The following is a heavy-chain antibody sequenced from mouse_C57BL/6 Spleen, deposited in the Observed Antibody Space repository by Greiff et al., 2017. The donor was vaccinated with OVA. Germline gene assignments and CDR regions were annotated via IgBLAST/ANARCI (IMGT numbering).Heavy chain of an antibody. J-gene: IGHJ3*01. V-gene: IGHV1-61*01. CDR3: ARGAYYGSSDESAWFAY. CDR1: GYTFTSYW. D-gene: IGHD1-1*01. Sequence: QVQLQQPGAELVRPGSSVKLSCKASGYTFTSYWMDWVKQRPGQGLEWIGNIYPSDSETHYNQKFKDKATLTVDKSSSTAYMQLSSLTSEESAVYYCARGAYYGSSDESAWFAYWGQGTLVTVSA. CDR2: IYPSDSET.